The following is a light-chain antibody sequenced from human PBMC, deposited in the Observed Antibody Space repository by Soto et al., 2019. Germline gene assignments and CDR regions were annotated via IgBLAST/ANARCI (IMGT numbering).Light chain of an antibody. V-gene: IGLV2-11*01. Sequence: QSVLTQPRSVSGSPGQSVTISCTGTSSDVGGYNYVSWYQQHPGKAPKLIIYDVNERPSGVPDRFSGSKSGNTASLTISGLQPEDTADYYCCSYADTYTFVFGGGTKLTVL. J-gene: IGLJ2*01. CDR2: DVN. CDR3: CSYADTYTFV. CDR1: SSDVGGYNY.